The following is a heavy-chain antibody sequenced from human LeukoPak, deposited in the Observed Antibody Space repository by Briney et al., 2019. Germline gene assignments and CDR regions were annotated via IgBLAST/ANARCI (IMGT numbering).Heavy chain of an antibody. D-gene: IGHD5-24*01. CDR3: ARNRDGYNYWSDAFDI. V-gene: IGHV5-51*01. J-gene: IGHJ3*02. CDR2: IYPGDSDT. CDR1: GYSFTSYW. Sequence: GESLKISCKGSGYSFTSYWIGGVRQMPGKGLEWMGIIYPGDSDTRYSPSFQGQVTISADKSISTAYLQWSSLKASDTAMYYCARNRDGYNYWSDAFDIWGQGAMVTVSS.